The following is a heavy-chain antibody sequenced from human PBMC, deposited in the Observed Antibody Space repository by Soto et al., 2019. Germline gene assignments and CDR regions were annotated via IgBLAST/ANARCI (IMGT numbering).Heavy chain of an antibody. V-gene: IGHV4-30-2*01. CDR1: GGSISSGGYS. CDR3: ARDRGAGGWFDP. J-gene: IGHJ5*02. CDR2: IDHSGST. D-gene: IGHD3-10*01. Sequence: QLQLQESGSGLVKPSQTLSLTCAVSGGSISSGGYSWSWIRQPPGKGLEWIGYIDHSGSTYYNPSLKSRVTISVDRSKNQFSLKLSSVAAADTAVYYCARDRGAGGWFDPWGQGTLVTVSS.